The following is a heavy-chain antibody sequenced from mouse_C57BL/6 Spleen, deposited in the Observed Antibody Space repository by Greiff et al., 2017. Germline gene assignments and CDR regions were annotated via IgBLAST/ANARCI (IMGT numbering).Heavy chain of an antibody. J-gene: IGHJ2*01. V-gene: IGHV1-82*01. CDR2: IYPGDGDT. Sequence: VQLQQSGPELVKPGASVKISCKASGYAFSSSWMNWVKQRPGKGLEWIGRIYPGDGDTNYNGKFKGKATLTADKSSSTAYMQLSSLTSEDSAVYFCARSYPCFDYWGQGTTLTVSS. CDR3: ARSYPCFDY. CDR1: GYAFSSSW. D-gene: IGHD2-12*01.